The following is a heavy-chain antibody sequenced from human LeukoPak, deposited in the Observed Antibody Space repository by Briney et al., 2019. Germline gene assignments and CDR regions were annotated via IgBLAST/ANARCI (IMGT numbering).Heavy chain of an antibody. CDR2: INPNSGGT. D-gene: IGHD3-22*01. V-gene: IGHV1-2*02. J-gene: IGHJ6*02. CDR1: GYTFTGYY. Sequence: ASVKVSCKAPGYTFTGYYMHWVRQAPGQGLEWMGWINPNSGGTNYAQKFQGRVTMTRDTSISTAYMELSRLRSDDTAVYYCARDQGYYYDSSGYIKVYYYYGMDVWGQGTTVTVSS. CDR3: ARDQGYYYDSSGYIKVYYYYGMDV.